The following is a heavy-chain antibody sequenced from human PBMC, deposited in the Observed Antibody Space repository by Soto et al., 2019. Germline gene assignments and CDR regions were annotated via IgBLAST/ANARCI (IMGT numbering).Heavy chain of an antibody. J-gene: IGHJ6*02. D-gene: IGHD6-6*01. V-gene: IGHV4-61*01. CDR1: GGSVSSGSYY. Sequence: QVQLQESGPGLVKPSETLSLTCTVSGGSVSSGSYYWSWIRQPPGKGLEWIGYIYDSGSTNYNPSLKSRVIISLDTSKIQLSLKLSSVTAADTAVYYCARDTPHSSLSYYYGMDVWGRGTTVTVSS. CDR3: ARDTPHSSLSYYYGMDV. CDR2: IYDSGST.